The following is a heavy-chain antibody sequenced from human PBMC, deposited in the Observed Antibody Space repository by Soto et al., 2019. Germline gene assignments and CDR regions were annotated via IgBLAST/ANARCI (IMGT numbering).Heavy chain of an antibody. V-gene: IGHV3-23*01. D-gene: IGHD3-10*01. J-gene: IGHJ4*02. CDR3: AKDGLGFGELPDSDH. CDR2: ISGSGGST. Sequence: GGSLRLSCAASGFTFSSYAMSLVRQPPGKTLERVSAISGSGGSTYYGDSVKGRFTISRDNSKNTLYLQMNNLRAEDTAVYYCAKDGLGFGELPDSDHWGQGTLVTVSS. CDR1: GFTFSSYA.